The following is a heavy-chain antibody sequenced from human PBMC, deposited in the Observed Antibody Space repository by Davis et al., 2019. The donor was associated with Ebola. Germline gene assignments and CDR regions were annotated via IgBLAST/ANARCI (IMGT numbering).Heavy chain of an antibody. CDR2: IIPMLRTP. J-gene: IGHJ6*03. CDR1: GGTFSSFG. CDR3: AKEGPGCGGDCQAPLYYYYHMDV. V-gene: IGHV1-69*05. Sequence: SVKVSCKTSGGTFSSFGINWVRQAPGQGLEWMGRIIPMLRTPNYAQKFQGRVTISRDTSSNRVYMELSSLTSEDTAVYYCAKEGPGCGGDCQAPLYYYYHMDVWGKGTTVTVSS. D-gene: IGHD2-21*01.